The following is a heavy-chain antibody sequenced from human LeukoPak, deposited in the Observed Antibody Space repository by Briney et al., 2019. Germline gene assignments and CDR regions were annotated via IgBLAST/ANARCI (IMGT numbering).Heavy chain of an antibody. Sequence: GGSLRLSCAASGFTFNDYYVSWIRQAPGKGLEWVSYISTSGSTIYYADSVKGRFTISRDNAKNSLYLQMNSLRAEDTAVYYCARDSLTMIVGRQKRGLDYWGQGTLVTVSS. V-gene: IGHV3-11*04. J-gene: IGHJ4*02. CDR1: GFTFNDYY. CDR2: ISTSGSTI. D-gene: IGHD3-22*01. CDR3: ARDSLTMIVGRQKRGLDY.